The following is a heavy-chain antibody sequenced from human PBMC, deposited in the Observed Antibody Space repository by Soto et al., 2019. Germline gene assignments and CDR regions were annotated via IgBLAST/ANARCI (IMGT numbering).Heavy chain of an antibody. D-gene: IGHD3-16*01. V-gene: IGHV4-59*01. CDR2: IYDSEST. J-gene: IGHJ5*02. CDR1: GGSMSNYY. CDR3: ERDVGEDSA. Sequence: SETLSLTCTVSGGSMSNYYWSWIRQPPGERLEWIGYIYDSESTNYNPSLKSRVDISLDTSKNQFSLRLSSVNAADTAVYYCERDVGEDSAWGQGTLVNVSS.